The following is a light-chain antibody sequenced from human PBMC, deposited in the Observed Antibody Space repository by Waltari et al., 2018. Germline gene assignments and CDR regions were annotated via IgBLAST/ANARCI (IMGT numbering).Light chain of an antibody. J-gene: IGKJ1*01. Sequence: DGVMTHAPLSRHDTREVSASISCRPSESLLHNNGFTYVDWYVQKPGQSPQLLIYLESNRASGVPDRFSGSGSGTDFTLKISRVEAEDVGVYYCMQGLQSHRTFGQGTKVEIK. CDR1: ESLLHNNGFTY. V-gene: IGKV2-28*01. CDR3: MQGLQSHRT. CDR2: LES.